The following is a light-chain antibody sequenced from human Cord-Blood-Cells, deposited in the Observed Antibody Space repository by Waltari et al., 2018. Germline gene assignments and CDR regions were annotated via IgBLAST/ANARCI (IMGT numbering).Light chain of an antibody. J-gene: IGLJ3*02. CDR1: SSNIGSNY. Sequence: QPPSASGTPGQRVTISCSGSSSNIGSNYVYWYQQLPGTAPKLLIYRNNQRPSGVPDRFSGSKSGTSASLAISGLRSEDEADYYCAAWDDSLSGPVFGGGTKLTVL. CDR2: RNN. V-gene: IGLV1-47*01. CDR3: AAWDDSLSGPV.